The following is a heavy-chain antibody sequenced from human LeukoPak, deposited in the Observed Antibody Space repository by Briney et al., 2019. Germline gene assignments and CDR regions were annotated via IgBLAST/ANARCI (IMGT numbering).Heavy chain of an antibody. Sequence: GGSLRLSCAASGFTFSSYAMSWVRQVPGKGLEWVSAISGSGGSTYYADSVKGRFTISRDNSKNTLYLQMNSLRAEDTAVYYCAKDLSSIAAAGTPLDYWGQGTLVTVSS. CDR2: ISGSGGST. J-gene: IGHJ4*02. CDR1: GFTFSSYA. CDR3: AKDLSSIAAAGTPLDY. V-gene: IGHV3-23*01. D-gene: IGHD6-13*01.